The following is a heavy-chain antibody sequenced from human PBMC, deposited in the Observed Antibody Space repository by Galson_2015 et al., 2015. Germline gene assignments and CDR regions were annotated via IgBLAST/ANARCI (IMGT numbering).Heavy chain of an antibody. D-gene: IGHD4-23*01. Sequence: SLRLSCAASGFSFSNYAMSWVRQAPGKGLEWVSVISDSGDTTYYADSVKGRFTISRDNFNNTVYLQMNSLRVEDTAVYYCAKVRVTSKVVDAFAMWGQGTVVTVSS. V-gene: IGHV3-23*01. J-gene: IGHJ3*02. CDR3: AKVRVTSKVVDAFAM. CDR1: GFSFSNYA. CDR2: ISDSGDTT.